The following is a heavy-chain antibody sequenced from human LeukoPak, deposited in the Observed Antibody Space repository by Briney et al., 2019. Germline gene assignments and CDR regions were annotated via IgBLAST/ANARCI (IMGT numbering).Heavy chain of an antibody. CDR2: FYYSGST. Sequence: SETLSLTCTVSGGSISSSSYYWGWIRQPPGKGLEWIGSFYYSGSTYYNPSLKSRVTISVDTSKNQFSLKLSSVTAADTAVYYCATSGHNWFDPWGQGTLVTVSS. D-gene: IGHD6-25*01. V-gene: IGHV4-39*01. CDR3: ATSGHNWFDP. J-gene: IGHJ5*02. CDR1: GGSISSSSYY.